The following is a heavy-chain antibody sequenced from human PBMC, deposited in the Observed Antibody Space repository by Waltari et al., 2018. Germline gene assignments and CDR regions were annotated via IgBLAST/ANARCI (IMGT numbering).Heavy chain of an antibody. D-gene: IGHD3-3*01. J-gene: IGHJ6*02. CDR1: GFTFSSYS. Sequence: EVQLVESGGGLVKPGGSLRLSCAASGFTFSSYSLNWVRQAPGKGLAWVSSISSSSSYIYYADSVKGRFTISRDNAKNSLYLQMNSLRAEDTAVYYCARDFPPGDFGVVITPDYYYYYGMDVWGQGTTVTVSS. CDR3: ARDFPPGDFGVVITPDYYYYYGMDV. V-gene: IGHV3-21*01. CDR2: ISSSSSYI.